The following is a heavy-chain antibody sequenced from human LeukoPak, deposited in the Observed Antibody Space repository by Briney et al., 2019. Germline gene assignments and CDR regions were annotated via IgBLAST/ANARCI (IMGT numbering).Heavy chain of an antibody. CDR2: IYHSGST. V-gene: IGHV4-4*02. J-gene: IGHJ6*03. CDR3: VRTGRPYYYYYMDV. Sequence: SETLSLTCAVSGGSISSSNWWSWVRPPPGKGLEWIGEIYHSGSTNYNPSLKSRVTISVDKSKNQFSLKLSSVTAADTAVYYCVRTGRPYYYYYMDVWGKGTTVTVSS. CDR1: GGSISSSNW.